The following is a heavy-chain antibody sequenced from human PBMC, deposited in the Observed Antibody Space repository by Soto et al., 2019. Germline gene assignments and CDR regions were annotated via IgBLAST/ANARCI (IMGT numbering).Heavy chain of an antibody. Sequence: PGGSLRLSCAASGFTFSSYGMHWVRQAPGKGLEWVAVIWYDGSNKYYADSVKGRFTISRDNSKNTLYLQMNSLRAEDTAVYYCARDIVAAAGEPPDYWGQGTLVIVSS. CDR1: GFTFSSYG. V-gene: IGHV3-33*01. D-gene: IGHD6-13*01. CDR2: IWYDGSNK. CDR3: ARDIVAAAGEPPDY. J-gene: IGHJ4*02.